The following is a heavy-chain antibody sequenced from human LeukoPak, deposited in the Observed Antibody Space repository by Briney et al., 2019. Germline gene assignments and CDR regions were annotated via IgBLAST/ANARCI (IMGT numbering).Heavy chain of an antibody. CDR2: IIPILGIA. V-gene: IGHV1-69*04. D-gene: IGHD5-18*01. Sequence: ASVKVSCKASGGTFSSYAISWVRQAPGQGLEWMGRIIPILGIANYAQKFQGKVTITADKSTSTAYMEPSSLRSEDTAVYYCARDRYSYGPHDYWGQGTLVTVSS. CDR3: ARDRYSYGPHDY. J-gene: IGHJ4*02. CDR1: GGTFSSYA.